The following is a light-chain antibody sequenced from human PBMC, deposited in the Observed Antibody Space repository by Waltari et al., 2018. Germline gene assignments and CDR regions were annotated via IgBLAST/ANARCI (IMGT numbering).Light chain of an antibody. CDR2: DVT. CDR1: TSDVGGYNY. V-gene: IGLV2-11*01. CDR3: CSFAGTYTWV. Sequence: SALTQPRSVSGSPAQSVTISCTGTTSDVGGYNYDSWYQHHPGKAPKLMIFDVTQRPSGVPDRFSGSKSANTASLTISGLQAEDEADYYCCSFAGTYTWVFGGGTKVTVL. J-gene: IGLJ3*02.